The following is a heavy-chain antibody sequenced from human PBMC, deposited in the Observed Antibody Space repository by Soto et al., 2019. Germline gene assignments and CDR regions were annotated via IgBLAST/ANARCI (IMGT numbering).Heavy chain of an antibody. V-gene: IGHV1-18*01. CDR1: GYTFTSYG. CDR2: ISAYNGNT. J-gene: IGHJ4*02. Sequence: VQLVQSGAEVKKPGASVKVSCKASGYTFTSYGISWVRQAPGQGLEWMGWISAYNGNTNYAQKLQGRVTMTTDTSTSTAYLELRSLRSDDTAVYYCARVVPYYYDSSGYYYKDYWGQGTLVTVSS. D-gene: IGHD3-22*01. CDR3: ARVVPYYYDSSGYYYKDY.